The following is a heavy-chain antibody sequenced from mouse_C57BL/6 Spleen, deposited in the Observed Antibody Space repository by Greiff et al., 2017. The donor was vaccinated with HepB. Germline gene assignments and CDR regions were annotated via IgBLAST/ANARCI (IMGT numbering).Heavy chain of an antibody. J-gene: IGHJ1*03. Sequence: VMLVESGPGLVQPSQSLSITCTVSGFSLTSYGVHWVRQSPGKGLEWLGVIWSGGSTDYNAAFISRLSISKDNSKSQVFFKMNSLQADDTAIYYCATTTVVATEYFDVWGTGTTVTVSS. CDR1: GFSLTSYG. CDR3: ATTTVVATEYFDV. V-gene: IGHV2-2*01. CDR2: IWSGGST. D-gene: IGHD1-1*01.